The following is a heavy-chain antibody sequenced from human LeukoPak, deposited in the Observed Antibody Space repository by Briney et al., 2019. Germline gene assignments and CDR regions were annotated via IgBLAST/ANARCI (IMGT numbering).Heavy chain of an antibody. CDR3: ARDGRSGYEDL. CDR2: IYHVGGT. D-gene: IGHD5-12*01. V-gene: IGHV4-39*07. Sequence: SETLSLTCTVSGVSIKTNSDYWGWLRQTPGKGLEWIGSIYHVGGTDYNPSLKSRVTISIDTSKNQFSLKLTSVTAADTAIYYCARDGRSGYEDLWGPGTLVTVSS. J-gene: IGHJ5*02. CDR1: GVSIKTNSDY.